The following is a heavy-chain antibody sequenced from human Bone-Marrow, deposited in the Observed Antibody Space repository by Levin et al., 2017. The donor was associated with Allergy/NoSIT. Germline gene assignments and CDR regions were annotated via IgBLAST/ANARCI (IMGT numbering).Heavy chain of an antibody. CDR3: ARARGAGPGGYFDY. V-gene: IGHV3-11*01. J-gene: IGHJ4*03. CDR1: GFSFSDDY. Sequence: PGGSLRLSCAASGFSFSDDYMSWIRQAPGKGLEWVSYISNSGSYMNYGDSVQGRFTISRDNARSSLYLQMSSLRDDDTAVYYCARARGAGPGGYFDYWGQGTLVTVSS. CDR2: ISNSGSYM. D-gene: IGHD3-10*01.